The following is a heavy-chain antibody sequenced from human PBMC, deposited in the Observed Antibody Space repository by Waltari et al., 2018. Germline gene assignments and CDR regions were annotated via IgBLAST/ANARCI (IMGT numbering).Heavy chain of an antibody. CDR3: ARTEKDYSNYYYYMDV. CDR2: IIPIFGTA. J-gene: IGHJ6*03. CDR1: GGTFSSYA. Sequence: QVQLVQSGAEVKKPGSSVKVSCKASGGTFSSYAISWVRQATGQGLEWMGGIIPIFGTANYAQKFQGRVTITADKSTSTAYMELSSLRSEDTTVYYCARTEKDYSNYYYYMDVWGKGTTVTVSS. V-gene: IGHV1-69*14. D-gene: IGHD4-4*01.